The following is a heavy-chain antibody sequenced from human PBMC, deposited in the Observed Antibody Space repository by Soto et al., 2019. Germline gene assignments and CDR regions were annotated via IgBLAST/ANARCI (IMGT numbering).Heavy chain of an antibody. V-gene: IGHV3-23*01. D-gene: IGHD3-16*01. CDR3: ARDYSYACDY. J-gene: IGHJ4*02. CDR2: ISSSGGTT. Sequence: EVQLLESGGGLVQPGGSLRLSCAVSGFTFSRFAMSWVRQAPGKGLEWVSVISSSGGTTYYADSMKGRFTISRDNSKNTLYLQMNSLRAEDTAVYYCARDYSYACDYWGQGTLVTVSS. CDR1: GFTFSRFA.